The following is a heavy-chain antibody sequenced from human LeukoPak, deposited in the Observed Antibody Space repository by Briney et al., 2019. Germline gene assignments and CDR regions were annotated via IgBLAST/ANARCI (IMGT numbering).Heavy chain of an antibody. CDR2: IIPIFGTA. J-gene: IGHJ4*02. Sequence: SVKVSCKASGGTFSSYAISWVRQAPGQGLEWMGGIIPIFGTANYAQKFQGRVTITADESTSTAYMELSSLRSEDTAVYYCARVHRPYYDSSGHWAFDYWGQGTLVTVSS. CDR3: ARVHRPYYDSSGHWAFDY. D-gene: IGHD3-22*01. V-gene: IGHV1-69*13. CDR1: GGTFSSYA.